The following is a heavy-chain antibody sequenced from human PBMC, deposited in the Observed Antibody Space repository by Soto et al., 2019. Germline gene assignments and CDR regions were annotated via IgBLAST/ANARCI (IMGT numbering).Heavy chain of an antibody. CDR1: GFTFSSYS. CDR3: AGARGYSGYESSDAFDI. D-gene: IGHD5-12*01. V-gene: IGHV3-48*02. Sequence: PGGSLRLSCAASGFTFSSYSMNWVRQAPGKGLEWVSYISSSSSTIYYADSVKGRFTISRDNAKNSLYLQMNSLRDEDTAVYYCAGARGYSGYESSDAFDIWGQGTMVTVSS. CDR2: ISSSSSTI. J-gene: IGHJ3*02.